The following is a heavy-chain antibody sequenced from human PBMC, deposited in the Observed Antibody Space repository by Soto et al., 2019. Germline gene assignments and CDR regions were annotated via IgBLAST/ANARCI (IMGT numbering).Heavy chain of an antibody. CDR2: ISSSGNT. D-gene: IGHD3-22*01. Sequence: SETLSLTCTVSDGSISNFYWSWIRQPPGKGLEWIGYISSSGNTNYNPSLKSRVSISVDTSKNQFSLNLTSVTAADTAVYYCARAPMVLTRSYFDSWGQGTPVTVS. V-gene: IGHV4-59*01. CDR3: ARAPMVLTRSYFDS. J-gene: IGHJ4*02. CDR1: DGSISNFY.